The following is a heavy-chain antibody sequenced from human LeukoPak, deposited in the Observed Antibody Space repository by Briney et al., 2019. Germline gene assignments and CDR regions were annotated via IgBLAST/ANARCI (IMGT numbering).Heavy chain of an antibody. CDR3: ARDGWRSSVCFDY. V-gene: IGHV3-48*01. CDR1: GFTFSSYS. Sequence: GGSLRLSCAASGFTFSSYSMNWVRQAPGKGLEWVSYISSSSSTIYYADSVKGRFTISRDNAKNSLYLQMNSLRAEDTAVYYCARDGWRSSVCFDYSGQGTLVTVSS. D-gene: IGHD6-19*01. CDR2: ISSSSSTI. J-gene: IGHJ4*02.